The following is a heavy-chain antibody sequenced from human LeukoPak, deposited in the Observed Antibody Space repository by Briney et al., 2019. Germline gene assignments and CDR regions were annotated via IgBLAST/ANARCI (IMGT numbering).Heavy chain of an antibody. Sequence: PSETLSLTCSVSGASISSGSNYWGWIRQPPGKTLEWIGSIYSSGSTYYNPSLKSRVIIIIDTPKNHFSLTLSSVTAADTAVYYCARVRSGYVLWDRNKKRNNWFDPWGQGTLVTVSS. D-gene: IGHD5-12*01. J-gene: IGHJ5*02. CDR2: IYSSGST. CDR3: ARVRSGYVLWDRNKKRNNWFDP. CDR1: GASISSGSNY. V-gene: IGHV4-39*07.